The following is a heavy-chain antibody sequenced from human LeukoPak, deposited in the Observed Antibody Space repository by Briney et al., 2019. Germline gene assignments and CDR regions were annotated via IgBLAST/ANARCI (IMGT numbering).Heavy chain of an antibody. V-gene: IGHV3-9*01. CDR2: ISWNSGSI. Sequence: GRSLRLSCAASGFTFDDYAMHWVRQAPGKGLEWVSGISWNSGSIGYADSVKGRFTISRDNAKNSLYLQMNSLRAEDTAVYYCARDWSGGRHFDYWGQGTLVTVSS. CDR3: ARDWSGGRHFDY. D-gene: IGHD3-3*01. CDR1: GFTFDDYA. J-gene: IGHJ4*02.